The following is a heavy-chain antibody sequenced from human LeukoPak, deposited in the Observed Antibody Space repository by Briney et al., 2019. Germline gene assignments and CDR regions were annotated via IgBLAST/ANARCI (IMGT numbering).Heavy chain of an antibody. CDR3: ATWTGLVPG. Sequence: GGSLRLSCAASGFTFSDYYMSWIRQAPGKGLEWVSYISNSGSTVDYADSVRGRFTISRDNGKNSLYLQMNSLRAEDTAVYYCATWTGLVPGWGQGTLVTVSS. CDR1: GFTFSDYY. V-gene: IGHV3-11*01. D-gene: IGHD6-19*01. J-gene: IGHJ4*02. CDR2: ISNSGSTV.